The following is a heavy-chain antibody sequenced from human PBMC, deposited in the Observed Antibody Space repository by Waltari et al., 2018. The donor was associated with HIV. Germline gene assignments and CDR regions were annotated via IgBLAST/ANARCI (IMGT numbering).Heavy chain of an antibody. CDR1: GGSFSGYY. CDR3: ARHFEYSTGWGSVYYGMDV. D-gene: IGHD6-19*01. Sequence: QVRLQQWGAGLLKPSETLSLTCAMYGGSFSGYYYWTWIRQPPGTGLEWIGEIDRGGSPNYRPSLKSRATISRDTSKNQFSLKLTSVTAADTAVYYCARHFEYSTGWGSVYYGMDVWGQGTTVFVSS. CDR2: IDRGGSP. J-gene: IGHJ6*02. V-gene: IGHV4-34*01.